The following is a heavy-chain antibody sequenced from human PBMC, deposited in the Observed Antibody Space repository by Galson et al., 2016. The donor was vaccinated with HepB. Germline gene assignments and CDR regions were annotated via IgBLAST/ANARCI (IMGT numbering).Heavy chain of an antibody. Sequence: SLRLSCAASGFTFSSYAMHWVRQAPGKGLEWVAVISYDGGDKYYADSVKGRFTISRDNSKNTLYLQMNSLRAEDTAVYYCGREMKPHLEWLFRSRLRPVDYWGQGTLVTVSS. J-gene: IGHJ4*02. CDR1: GFTFSSYA. D-gene: IGHD3-3*01. CDR3: GREMKPHLEWLFRSRLRPVDY. V-gene: IGHV3-30*04. CDR2: ISYDGGDK.